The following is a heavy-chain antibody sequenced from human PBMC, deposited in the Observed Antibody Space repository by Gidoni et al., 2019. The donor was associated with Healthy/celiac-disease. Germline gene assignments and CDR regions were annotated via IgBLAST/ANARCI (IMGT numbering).Heavy chain of an antibody. V-gene: IGHV3-23*01. D-gene: IGHD3-10*01. CDR1: GFTFSSYA. CDR2: SSGSGGST. J-gene: IGHJ4*02. CDR3: AKGKGIRFGGKAFDY. Sequence: EVQLLESGGGLVQPGGSLRLSCAASGFTFSSYAMRWVRQAPGKGLEWVSASSGSGGSTYYEDSVKGRFTISRDNSKNTMYLQMNSLRAEDTAVYYCAKGKGIRFGGKAFDYWGQGTLVTVSS.